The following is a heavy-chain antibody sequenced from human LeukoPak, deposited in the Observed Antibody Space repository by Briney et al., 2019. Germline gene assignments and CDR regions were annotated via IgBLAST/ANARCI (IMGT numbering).Heavy chain of an antibody. J-gene: IGHJ4*02. V-gene: IGHV3-49*04. CDR3: TRDQTPYY. CDR1: GFTLSSYA. CDR2: IASETYGGTA. Sequence: PGGSLRLSCAASGFTLSSYAMSWVRQAPGKWLEWVGFIASETYGGTAEYAASVKGRFIISRDDSKSIAYLQMNSLKTEDTAVYYCTRDQTPYYWGQGTLVTVSS.